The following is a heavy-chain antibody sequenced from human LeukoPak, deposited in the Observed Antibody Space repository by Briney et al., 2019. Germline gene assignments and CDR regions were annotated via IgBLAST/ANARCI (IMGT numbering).Heavy chain of an antibody. D-gene: IGHD1-26*01. CDR1: GFTFGDYA. CDR3: AKDNAVIVGATYLDN. V-gene: IGHV3-9*01. J-gene: IGHJ4*02. Sequence: GRSLRLSCAASGFTFGDYAMHWVRQAPGTGLEWVSGISWNSGSIGYADSVKGRFTISIDNAKNSLYLQMNSLRAEDTALYYCAKDNAVIVGATYLDNWGQGTLVTVSS. CDR2: ISWNSGSI.